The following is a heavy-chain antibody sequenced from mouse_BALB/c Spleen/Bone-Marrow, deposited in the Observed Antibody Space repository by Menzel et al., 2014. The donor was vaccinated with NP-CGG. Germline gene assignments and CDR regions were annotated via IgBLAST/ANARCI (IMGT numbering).Heavy chain of an antibody. Sequence: EVQLQESGPELVKPGASMKISCKASGYSFAGYTMNWVKQSHGKNLEWIGLINPYNGGSSYNQKFKGKATLTVDKSSSTAYMELLSLTSEDSAVYYCAREGYGSSYGFAYWGQGTLVTVSA. V-gene: IGHV1-31*01. CDR2: INPYNGGS. J-gene: IGHJ3*01. D-gene: IGHD1-1*01. CDR3: AREGYGSSYGFAY. CDR1: GYSFAGYT.